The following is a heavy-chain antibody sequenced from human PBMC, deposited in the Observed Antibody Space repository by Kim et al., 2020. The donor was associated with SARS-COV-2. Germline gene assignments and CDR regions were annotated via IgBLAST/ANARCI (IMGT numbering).Heavy chain of an antibody. CDR2: IYPGDSDT. CDR1: GYSFSSYW. V-gene: IGHV5-51*01. J-gene: IGHJ4*02. Sequence: GESLKISCRSSGYSFSSYWIGWVRQMPGKGLEWMGIIYPGDSDTRYSPSFQGQVTISADKSISTAYLQGSSLKASDTAMYYCARRTGWNTGSSFDYWGQGTLVTVSS. CDR3: ARRTGWNTGSSFDY. D-gene: IGHD1-1*01.